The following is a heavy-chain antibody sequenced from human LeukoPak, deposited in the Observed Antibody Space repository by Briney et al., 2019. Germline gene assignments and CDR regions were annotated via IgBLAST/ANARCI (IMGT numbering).Heavy chain of an antibody. V-gene: IGHV3-11*01. CDR2: ISSSGSTI. Sequence: GGSLRLSCAASGFTFSDYYMSWIRQAPGKGLEWVSYISSSGSTIYYADSVKGRFTISRDNAKNSLYLQMNSLRAEDTAVYYCARARAPDITMIVVVRGQGTLVTVSS. J-gene: IGHJ4*02. CDR1: GFTFSDYY. CDR3: ARARAPDITMIVVV. D-gene: IGHD3-22*01.